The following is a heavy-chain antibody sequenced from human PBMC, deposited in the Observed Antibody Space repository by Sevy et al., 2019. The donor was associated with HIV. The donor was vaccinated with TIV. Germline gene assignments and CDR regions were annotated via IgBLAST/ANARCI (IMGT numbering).Heavy chain of an antibody. Sequence: GGSLRLSCVADGFSVSRHGMHWARQAPGKGLEWVAVISDDGSDKEYAESVKGRFTVSRDNSKDTVYLQMNRLRLDDTAVYYCANSRGRYEGSSWLYYYYIMDVWGQGTTVTVSS. D-gene: IGHD6-13*01. J-gene: IGHJ6*02. V-gene: IGHV3-30*18. CDR2: ISDDGSDK. CDR3: ANSRGRYEGSSWLYYYYIMDV. CDR1: GFSVSRHG.